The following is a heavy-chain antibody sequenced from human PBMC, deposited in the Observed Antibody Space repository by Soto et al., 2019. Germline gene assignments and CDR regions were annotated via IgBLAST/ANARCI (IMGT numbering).Heavy chain of an antibody. V-gene: IGHV3-74*01. Sequence: EVQLVESGGGLVQPGGSLRLSCAASGFTFSSYWMHWVRQAPGKGLVWVSRINSDGSSTSYADSVKGRFTISRDNAKNTLSLQMNSLRAEDTAVYYCASGELRAGYYYYYGMDVWGQGTTVTVSS. CDR1: GFTFSSYW. D-gene: IGHD1-26*01. J-gene: IGHJ6*02. CDR2: INSDGSST. CDR3: ASGELRAGYYYYYGMDV.